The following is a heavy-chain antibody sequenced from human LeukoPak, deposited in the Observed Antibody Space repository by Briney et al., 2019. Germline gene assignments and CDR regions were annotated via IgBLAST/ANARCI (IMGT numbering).Heavy chain of an antibody. CDR2: IWHDGSHK. D-gene: IGHD3-10*01. CDR1: GFAFNTYA. CDR3: AREIFGSGSYSDF. J-gene: IGHJ4*02. V-gene: IGHV3-33*01. Sequence: PGGPLRLSCAASGFAFNTYAMHWVRQAPGQGLEWVALIWHDGSHKFYSNSVRGQFTISRDNSKNTVSLQMNNLRPEDTAVYYCAREIFGSGSYSDFWGQGTLVTVSS.